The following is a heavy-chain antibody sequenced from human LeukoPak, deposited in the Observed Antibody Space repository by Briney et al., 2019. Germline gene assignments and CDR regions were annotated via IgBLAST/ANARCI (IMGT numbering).Heavy chain of an antibody. CDR2: IYYGGST. CDR1: GGSISSYY. D-gene: IGHD6-19*01. CDR3: AREGYSSGWSRAEYFQH. Sequence: SETLSLTCTVSGGSISSYYWSWIRQPPGKGLEWIGYIYYGGSTNYNPSLKSRVTISVGTSKNQFSLKLSSVTAADTAVYYCAREGYSSGWSRAEYFQHWGQGTLVTVSS. J-gene: IGHJ1*01. V-gene: IGHV4-59*01.